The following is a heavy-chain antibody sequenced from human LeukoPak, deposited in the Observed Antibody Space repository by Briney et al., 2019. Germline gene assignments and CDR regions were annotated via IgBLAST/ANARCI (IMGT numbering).Heavy chain of an antibody. Sequence: ASETLSLTCAVYGGSFSGYYWSWIRQPPGKGLEWIGEINHSGSTNYNPSLKSRVTISVDTSKNQFSLKLSSVTAADTAVYYCARGVYRYSGSYYGLWAFDIWGHGTMVTVSS. CDR1: GGSFSGYY. CDR3: ARGVYRYSGSYYGLWAFDI. CDR2: INHSGST. J-gene: IGHJ3*02. D-gene: IGHD1-26*01. V-gene: IGHV4-34*01.